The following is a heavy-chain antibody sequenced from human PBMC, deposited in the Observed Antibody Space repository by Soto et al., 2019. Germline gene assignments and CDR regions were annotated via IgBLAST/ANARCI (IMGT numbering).Heavy chain of an antibody. J-gene: IGHJ4*02. D-gene: IGHD2-15*01. CDR2: INPNGGST. CDR3: ARVKLAGRGGFDY. CDR1: ADTFTSYY. Sequence: ASLKVSCKAPADTFTSYYVHCVRQAPGHGLEWMGIINPNGGSTRFAQTFQGRITMTTDTSTSTVYMELTSVTAADTAVYYCARVKLAGRGGFDYWGLGTLVTVSS. V-gene: IGHV1-46*01.